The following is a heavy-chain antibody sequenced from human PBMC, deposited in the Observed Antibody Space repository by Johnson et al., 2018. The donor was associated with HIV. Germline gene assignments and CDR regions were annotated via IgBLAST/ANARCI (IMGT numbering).Heavy chain of an antibody. V-gene: IGHV3-30*14. Sequence: QVQLVESGGGLVQPGGSLRLSCAASRFTFSSYAMHWVRQAPGRGLEWVAVISYDGSNKYYADSVKGRFTISRDNSKNTLYLQMNSLRAEDTDVYYCARDRSGTNWGLSPDAFEFWGQGTMVTVSS. CDR2: ISYDGSNK. D-gene: IGHD7-27*01. J-gene: IGHJ3*01. CDR3: ARDRSGTNWGLSPDAFEF. CDR1: RFTFSSYA.